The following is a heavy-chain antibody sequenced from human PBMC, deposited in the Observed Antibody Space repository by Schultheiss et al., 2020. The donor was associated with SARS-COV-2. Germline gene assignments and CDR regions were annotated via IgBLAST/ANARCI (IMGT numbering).Heavy chain of an antibody. D-gene: IGHD5-24*01. J-gene: IGHJ6*02. V-gene: IGHV3-66*02. CDR1: GFTFSNAW. CDR2: IYSGGST. Sequence: GESLKISCAASGFTFSNAWMSWVRQAPGKGLEWVSVIYSGGSTYYADSVKGRFTISRDNSKNTLYLQMNSLRAEDTAVYYCARNKMATHSRFYYYYGMDVWGQGTTVTVSS. CDR3: ARNKMATHSRFYYYYGMDV.